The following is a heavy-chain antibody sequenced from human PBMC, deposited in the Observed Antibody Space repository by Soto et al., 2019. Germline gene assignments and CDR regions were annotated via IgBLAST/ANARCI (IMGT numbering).Heavy chain of an antibody. CDR1: GGSFSGYY. Sequence: SETLSLTCAVYGGSFSGYYWTWIRQPPGTGLEWIGEINHSGSTNYNPSLKSRVTISVDTSKNQFSLKLTSVTAADTAVYYCVSPHAGAHITAAVHWGQGTLVTVSS. V-gene: IGHV4-34*01. J-gene: IGHJ4*02. CDR2: INHSGST. D-gene: IGHD6-13*01. CDR3: VSPHAGAHITAAVH.